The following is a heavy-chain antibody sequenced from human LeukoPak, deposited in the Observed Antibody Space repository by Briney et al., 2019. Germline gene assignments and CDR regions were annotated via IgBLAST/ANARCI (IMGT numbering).Heavy chain of an antibody. CDR2: INHSGST. CDR3: ARDRYYYDSSGYPYYFDY. J-gene: IGHJ4*02. CDR1: DGSFSGYY. Sequence: AETLSLTCAVYDGSFSGYYWSWTRQPPGKGLGWIGEINHSGSTNYNPSLKSRVTISLDTSKSQFSLKVRYVTAADTAVYYCARDRYYYDSSGYPYYFDYWGQGTLVTVSS. D-gene: IGHD3-22*01. V-gene: IGHV4-34*01.